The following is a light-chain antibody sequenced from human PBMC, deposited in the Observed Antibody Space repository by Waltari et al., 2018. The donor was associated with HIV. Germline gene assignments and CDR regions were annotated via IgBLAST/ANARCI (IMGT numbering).Light chain of an antibody. J-gene: IGLJ2*01. V-gene: IGLV2-8*01. CDR2: DVN. CDR1: SSTIGYLNY. CDR3: AAYAGNNIVI. Sequence: QSALTQPPSASRSPGQSVTVSFTRTSSTIGYLNYVSWYQQHPVKAPTLLIYDVNKRRSGVPERFSASKSGETASLTVSGLLAEDEADYYCAAYAGNNIVIFGGGTKVTV.